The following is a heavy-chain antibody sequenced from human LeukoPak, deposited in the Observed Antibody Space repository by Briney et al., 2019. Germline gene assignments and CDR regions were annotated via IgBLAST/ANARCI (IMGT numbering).Heavy chain of an antibody. CDR1: GGSISSYY. D-gene: IGHD1-7*01. J-gene: IGHJ4*02. CDR2: IYTSGST. CDR3: ARTTYNWNYVNFDY. V-gene: IGHV4-4*07. Sequence: PSETLSLTCTVSGGSISSYYWSWIRQPAGKGLEWTGRIYTSGSTNYNPSLKSRVTMSVDTSKNQFSLKLSSVTAADTAVYYCARTTYNWNYVNFDYWGQGTLVTVSS.